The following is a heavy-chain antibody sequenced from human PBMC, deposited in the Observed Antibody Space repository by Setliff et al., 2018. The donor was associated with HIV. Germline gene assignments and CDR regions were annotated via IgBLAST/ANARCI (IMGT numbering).Heavy chain of an antibody. V-gene: IGHV1-2*06. CDR3: ARGTTVVMGDDVDNYHYSYLDV. D-gene: IGHD4-17*01. Sequence: GASVKVSCKASGYTFTGYYIHWVRQAPGQGLEWMGRIYPSSGGTNFAQKFRGRVTMTRDTSISTAYMGLSRLTSDDTAMYYCARGTTVVMGDDVDNYHYSYLDVWGKGTTVTVS. J-gene: IGHJ6*03. CDR2: IYPSSGGT. CDR1: GYTFTGYY.